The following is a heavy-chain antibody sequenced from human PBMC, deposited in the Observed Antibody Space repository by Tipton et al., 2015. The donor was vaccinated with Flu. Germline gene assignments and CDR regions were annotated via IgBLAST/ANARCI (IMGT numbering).Heavy chain of an antibody. CDR1: GFSFSSYS. D-gene: IGHD1-1*01. V-gene: IGHV3-21*01. CDR3: ARPMSVTGTTGFDAYDV. CDR2: ISKTSNYI. J-gene: IGHJ3*01. Sequence: SLRLSCAASGFSFSSYSMNWVRQAPGKGLEWVSFISKTSNYIYYADSMKGRFTISRDNAKSSLYLQMSNLRAGDTAVYYCARPMSVTGTTGFDAYDVWGQGTMVTVSS.